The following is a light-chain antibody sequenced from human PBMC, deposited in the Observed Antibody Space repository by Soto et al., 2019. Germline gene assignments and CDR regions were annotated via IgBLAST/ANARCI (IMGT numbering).Light chain of an antibody. CDR2: KAS. Sequence: EVVMTQSPLSLPVTLGQPASISCRSSQSLVYSDGNAYLNWFQQRPGQSPRRLIYKASNRDSGVXAXSSGYGSGTDFKLQINRVEAEDVGVYYCMHGTHWPPTFGRGTRVEIK. CDR1: QSLVYSDGNAY. CDR3: MHGTHWPPT. J-gene: IGKJ1*01. V-gene: IGKV2-30*01.